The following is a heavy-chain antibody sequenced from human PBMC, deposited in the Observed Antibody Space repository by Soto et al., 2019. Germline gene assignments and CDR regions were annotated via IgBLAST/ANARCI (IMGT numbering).Heavy chain of an antibody. D-gene: IGHD3-10*01. CDR2: INHSGST. CDR3: ARAGVRGVIITEPNWFDP. V-gene: IGHV4-34*01. CDR1: GGSFSGYY. J-gene: IGHJ5*02. Sequence: PSETLSLTCAVYGGSFSGYYWSWIRQPPEKGLEWIGEINHSGSTNYNPSLKSRVTISVDTSKNQFSLKLSSVTAADTAVYYCARAGVRGVIITEPNWFDPWGQGTLVTVSS.